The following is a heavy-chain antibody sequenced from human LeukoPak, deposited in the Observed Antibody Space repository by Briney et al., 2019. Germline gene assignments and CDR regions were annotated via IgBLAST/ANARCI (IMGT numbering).Heavy chain of an antibody. V-gene: IGHV3-7*03. CDR1: GFTFSSYW. J-gene: IGHJ4*02. CDR3: ARGRQQMTYFDY. D-gene: IGHD6-13*01. CDR2: IQQDGSEK. Sequence: GGSLRLSCVASGFTFSSYWMSWVRQAPGKGLEWVANIQQDGSEKYYVDSVKGRFTISRDNAKNSLHLQVSSLRAEDTAVYYCARGRQQMTYFDYWGQGTLVTVSS.